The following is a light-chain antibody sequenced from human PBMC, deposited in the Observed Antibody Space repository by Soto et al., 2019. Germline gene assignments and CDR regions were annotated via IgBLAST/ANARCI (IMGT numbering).Light chain of an antibody. J-gene: IGLJ2*01. CDR1: NIGSKS. CDR3: QVWNTSDPFLV. Sequence: SYELTQPPSVSVAPGKTASITCGGNNIGSKSVHWYQQKPGQAPVLVMYYDSARPSGIPERFSGSNFGNTATLTITRVETGDEADYSCQVWNTSDPFLVFGGGTKLTVL. V-gene: IGLV3-21*04. CDR2: YDS.